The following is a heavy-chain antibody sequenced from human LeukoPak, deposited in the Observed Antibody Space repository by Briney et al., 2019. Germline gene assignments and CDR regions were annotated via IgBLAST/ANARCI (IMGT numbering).Heavy chain of an antibody. V-gene: IGHV1-69*06. D-gene: IGHD3-10*01. J-gene: IGHJ4*02. CDR3: GVYGSGSYGEDY. CDR2: IIPIFGTA. Sequence: SVKVSCMVSGATLSSYAISWVRHVPGQGLEWMGGIIPIFGTANYAQKFQGRVTITADKSTSTAYMELSSLRSEDTAVYYCGVYGSGSYGEDYWGQGTLVTVSS. CDR1: GATLSSYA.